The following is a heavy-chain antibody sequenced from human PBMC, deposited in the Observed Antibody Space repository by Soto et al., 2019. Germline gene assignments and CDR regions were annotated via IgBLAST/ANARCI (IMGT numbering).Heavy chain of an antibody. CDR1: GGSISGGGYY. J-gene: IGHJ2*01. V-gene: IGHV4-30-4*01. CDR2: TYDSGST. CDR3: AREIIPLTTAWYFDL. Sequence: QVQLQESGPGLVKPSETLSLTCTVSGGSISGGGYYWSWIRQPPGKGLEWIGYTYDSGSTYYNPSLKSRIGISVDTSKNQSSLRVTSVTAADTAVYYCAREIIPLTTAWYFDLWGRGTLVTVSS. D-gene: IGHD4-17*01.